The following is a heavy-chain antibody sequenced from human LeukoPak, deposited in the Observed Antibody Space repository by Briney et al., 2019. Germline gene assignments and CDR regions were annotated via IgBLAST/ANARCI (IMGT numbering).Heavy chain of an antibody. CDR3: AMKFSRDYYYMDV. Sequence: PGGSLRLSCEASGFSIEDFGMSWVRQPPGKGLEWVSGVTWNGGSTGYAASVEGRFTISRDNAKNSLYLQMNSLRAEDTALYYCAMKFSRDYYYMDVWCKGTTVTVSS. CDR2: VTWNGGST. CDR1: GFSIEDFG. V-gene: IGHV3-20*04. J-gene: IGHJ6*03.